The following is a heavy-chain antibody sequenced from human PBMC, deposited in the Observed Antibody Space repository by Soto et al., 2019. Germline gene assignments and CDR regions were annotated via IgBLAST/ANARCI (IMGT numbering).Heavy chain of an antibody. Sequence: QVQLVQSGAEVKKPGSSVKVSCKASGGTFSSYTISWVRQAPGQGLEWMGRIIPILGIANYAQKFQGRVTITADKSTSTAYMELSSLRSEDTAVYYCATDPLWHDYGDPRRFDPWGQGTLVTVSS. CDR1: GGTFSSYT. V-gene: IGHV1-69*08. CDR2: IIPILGIA. J-gene: IGHJ5*02. D-gene: IGHD4-17*01. CDR3: ATDPLWHDYGDPRRFDP.